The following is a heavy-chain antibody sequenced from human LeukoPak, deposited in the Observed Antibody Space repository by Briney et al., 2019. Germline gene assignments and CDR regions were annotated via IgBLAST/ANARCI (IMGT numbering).Heavy chain of an antibody. D-gene: IGHD6-13*01. Sequence: PGGSLRLSCAASGFTFSSYSMNWVRQAPGKGLEWVSYISSSSSTIYYADSVKGRFTISRDNAKNSLYLQMNSLRAEDTAVYYCAKRAGTHFGEIDYWGQGTLVTVSS. CDR1: GFTFSSYS. CDR2: ISSSSSTI. CDR3: AKRAGTHFGEIDY. V-gene: IGHV3-48*01. J-gene: IGHJ4*02.